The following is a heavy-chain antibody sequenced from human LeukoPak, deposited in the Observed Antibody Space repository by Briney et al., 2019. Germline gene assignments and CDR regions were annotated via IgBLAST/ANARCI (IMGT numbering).Heavy chain of an antibody. CDR2: IWYDGSSK. CDR3: AKYGGFRPQFDY. Sequence: GGSLRRSCAASAFTFSSYGMHWVRQAPGKGLEWVALIWYDGSSKHYADSVRGRFTIPRDNSKNTLYLQMNSLRAEDTAVYYCAKYGGFRPQFDYWGQGTLVTVSS. J-gene: IGHJ4*02. V-gene: IGHV3-33*06. CDR1: AFTFSSYG. D-gene: IGHD3-16*01.